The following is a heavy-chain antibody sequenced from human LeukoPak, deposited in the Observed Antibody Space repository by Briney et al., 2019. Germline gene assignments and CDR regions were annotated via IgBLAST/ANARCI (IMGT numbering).Heavy chain of an antibody. CDR1: GYSISSGYY. CDR2: IYRSETTSWIYGSGST. J-gene: IGHJ3*02. V-gene: IGHV4-38-2*02. CDR3: AIRFSSSWYSDAFDI. D-gene: IGHD6-13*01. Sequence: SETLSLTCTVSGYSISSGYYWGWIRQPPGKGLEWIGSIYRSETTSWIYGSGSTSYNPSLKSRVTISVDTSKNQFSLGLGSVTAADTAIYYCAIRFSSSWYSDAFDIWGQGTMVTVSS.